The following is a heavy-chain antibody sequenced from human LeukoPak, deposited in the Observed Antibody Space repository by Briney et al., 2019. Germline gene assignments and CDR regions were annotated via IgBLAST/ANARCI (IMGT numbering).Heavy chain of an antibody. CDR3: ARDTVPHLFDY. Sequence: PSETLSLTCTVSGGSMSSSSYYWGWIRQPPGKGLEWIGSIYYSGSTYYNPSLKSRVTISVDTSKNQFSLKLSSVTAADTAVYYCARDTVPHLFDYWGQGTLVTVSS. V-gene: IGHV4-39*02. CDR1: GGSMSSSSYY. J-gene: IGHJ4*02. D-gene: IGHD2-2*01. CDR2: IYYSGST.